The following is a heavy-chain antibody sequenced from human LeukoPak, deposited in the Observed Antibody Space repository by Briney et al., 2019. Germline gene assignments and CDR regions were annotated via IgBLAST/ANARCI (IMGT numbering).Heavy chain of an antibody. J-gene: IGHJ4*02. V-gene: IGHV4-59*08. CDR2: IYYSGST. CDR1: GGSISSYY. Sequence: SETLSLTCTVSGGSISSYYWSWIRQPPGKGLEWIGYIYYSGSTNYNPSLKSRVTISVDTSKGQFSLKLTSVTAADTAVYYCARPAGYCSTASCYEYFDYWGQGTLVTVSS. D-gene: IGHD2-2*01. CDR3: ARPAGYCSTASCYEYFDY.